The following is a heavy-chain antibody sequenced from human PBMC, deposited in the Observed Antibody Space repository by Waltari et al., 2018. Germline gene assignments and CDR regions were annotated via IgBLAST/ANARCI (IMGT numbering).Heavy chain of an antibody. J-gene: IGHJ4*02. CDR3: ARGGVVITTPLDY. CDR1: GGSISSSSYY. D-gene: IGHD3-22*01. CDR2: IYYSGST. V-gene: IGHV4-39*01. Sequence: QLQLQESGPGLVKPSETLSLTCTVSGGSISSSSYYWGWLRQPPGKGLEWIGSIYYSGSTYYNPSLKSRVTISVDTSKNQFSLKLSSVTTADTAVYYCARGGVVITTPLDYWGQGTLVTVSS.